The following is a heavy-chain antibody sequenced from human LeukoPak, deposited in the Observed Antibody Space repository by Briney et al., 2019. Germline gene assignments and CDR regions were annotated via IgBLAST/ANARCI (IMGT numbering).Heavy chain of an antibody. CDR2: IYYSGST. CDR3: ARGLRWLQTYYFDY. V-gene: IGHV4-59*12. J-gene: IGHJ4*02. Sequence: SETLSLTCTVSGGSISSYYWSWIRQPPGKGLEWSGYIYYSGSTNYNPSLKSRVTISVDTSKNQFSLKLSSVTAADTAVYYCARGLRWLQTYYFDYWGQGTLVTVSS. D-gene: IGHD5-24*01. CDR1: GGSISSYY.